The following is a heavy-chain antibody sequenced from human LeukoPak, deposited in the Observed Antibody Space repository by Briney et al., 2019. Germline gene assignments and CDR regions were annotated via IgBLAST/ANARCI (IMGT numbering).Heavy chain of an antibody. CDR1: GGTFSSYA. J-gene: IGHJ5*02. Sequence: SVKVSCKASGGTFSSYAISWVRQAPGQGLEWMGGIIPIFGTANYAQKFQGRVTITADESTSTAYMELSSLRSEDTAVYYCARGWEGSGSYYGPLDPWGQGTLVTVSS. V-gene: IGHV1-69*01. CDR2: IIPIFGTA. D-gene: IGHD3-10*01. CDR3: ARGWEGSGSYYGPLDP.